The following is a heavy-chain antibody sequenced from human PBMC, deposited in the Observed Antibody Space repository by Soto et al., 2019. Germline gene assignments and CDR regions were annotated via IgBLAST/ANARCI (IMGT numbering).Heavy chain of an antibody. V-gene: IGHV3-21*01. D-gene: IGHD2-8*01. CDR2: ITISGNDI. CDR3: AKVGVLRPNLRWCDL. CDR1: GFAFQTYT. Sequence: EGQLVESGGGLVKPGGSLRLSCAASGFAFQTYTLEWLRQPPGKGLEWVSSITISGNDIYYADSVKGRFTISRDNGRNAGYLQMNSLRAEDTAVYYCAKVGVLRPNLRWCDLWGQGTLVTVSS. J-gene: IGHJ5*02.